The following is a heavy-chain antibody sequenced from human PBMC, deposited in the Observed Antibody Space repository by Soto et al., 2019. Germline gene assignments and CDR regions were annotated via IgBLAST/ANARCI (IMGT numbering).Heavy chain of an antibody. Sequence: CAVYGGSFSGYYWSWIRQPPGKGLEWIGEINHSGSTNYNPSLKSRVTISVDTSKNQFSLKLSSVTAADTAVYYCARRILEWLLYPRNWFDPWGQGTLVTVSS. CDR1: GGSFSGYY. J-gene: IGHJ5*02. D-gene: IGHD3-3*01. V-gene: IGHV4-34*01. CDR3: ARRILEWLLYPRNWFDP. CDR2: INHSGST.